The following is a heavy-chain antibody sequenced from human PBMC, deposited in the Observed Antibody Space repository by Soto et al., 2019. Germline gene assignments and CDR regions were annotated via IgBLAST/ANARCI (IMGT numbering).Heavy chain of an antibody. CDR1: GYTFTSYY. V-gene: IGHV1-46*03. Sequence: ASVKVSCKASGYTFTSYYMHWVRQAPGQGLEWMGIINPSGGSTSYAQKFQGRVTMTRDTSTSTVYMELSSLRSEDTAVYYCARGPHTRLLVFWEFLDVDAFDIWGKGTMVTVSS. CDR2: INPSGGST. CDR3: ARGPHTRLLVFWEFLDVDAFDI. J-gene: IGHJ3*02. D-gene: IGHD3-10*01.